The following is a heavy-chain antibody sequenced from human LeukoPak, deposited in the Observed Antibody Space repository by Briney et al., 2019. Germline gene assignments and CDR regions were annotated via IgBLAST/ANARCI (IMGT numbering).Heavy chain of an antibody. CDR3: ARDPRGYSGYDSPFDY. D-gene: IGHD5-12*01. V-gene: IGHV6-1*01. J-gene: IGHJ4*02. Sequence: SRTLSLTCAISGDNVSSNSAAWNWIRQSPSRGLEWLGRTYYRSKWYNDYAISVKSRITINPDTSKNQFSLQLNSVTPEDTAVYYCARDPRGYSGYDSPFDYWGQGTLVTVSS. CDR1: GDNVSSNSAA. CDR2: TYYRSKWYN.